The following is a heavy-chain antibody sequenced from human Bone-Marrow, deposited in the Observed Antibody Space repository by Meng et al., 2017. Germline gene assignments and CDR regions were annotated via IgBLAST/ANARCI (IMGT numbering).Heavy chain of an antibody. CDR3: ARERRAAGTKYYYGMDV. J-gene: IGHJ6*02. D-gene: IGHD6-13*01. V-gene: IGHV3-21*01. Sequence: GGSLRLSCAASGFTFSSYSMNWVRQAPGKGLEWVSSISSSSSYIYYADSVKGRFTISRDNAKNSLYLQMNSLRAEDTAVYYCARERRAAGTKYYYGMDVWGQGTTVTVSS. CDR1: GFTFSSYS. CDR2: ISSSSSYI.